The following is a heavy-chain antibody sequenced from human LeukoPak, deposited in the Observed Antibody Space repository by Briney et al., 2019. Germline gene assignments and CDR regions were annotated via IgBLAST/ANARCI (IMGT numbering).Heavy chain of an antibody. CDR3: ARVPSYDFWSGYSYYYYMDV. CDR1: GVSISSGSYY. Sequence: SQTLSLTCTVSGVSISSGSYYWSFIRHPPGQRLEWIGPIYTTGSTNYNPSLKSRVTISVDTSKNQFSLKLSSVTAADTAVYYCARVPSYDFWSGYSYYYYMDVWGKGTTVTVSS. V-gene: IGHV4-61*02. J-gene: IGHJ6*03. D-gene: IGHD3-3*01. CDR2: IYTTGST.